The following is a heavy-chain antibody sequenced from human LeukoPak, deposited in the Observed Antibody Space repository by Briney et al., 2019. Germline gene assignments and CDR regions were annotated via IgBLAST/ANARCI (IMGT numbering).Heavy chain of an antibody. Sequence: PETLSLTCTVSGGSISSSSYYWGWIRQPPGKGLEWIGSIYYSGSTYYNPSLKSRVTISVDTSKNQFSLKLSSVTAADTAVYYCARRLPRPLGYCSGGSCYQGLYMDVWGKGTTVTISS. CDR1: GGSISSSSYY. D-gene: IGHD2-15*01. J-gene: IGHJ6*03. CDR2: IYYSGST. V-gene: IGHV4-39*07. CDR3: ARRLPRPLGYCSGGSCYQGLYMDV.